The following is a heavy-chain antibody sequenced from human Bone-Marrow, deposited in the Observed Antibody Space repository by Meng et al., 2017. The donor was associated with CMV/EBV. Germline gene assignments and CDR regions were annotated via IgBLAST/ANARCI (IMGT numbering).Heavy chain of an antibody. CDR2: ISSSSSYI. Sequence: LSLTCAASGFTFSSYSMNWVRQAPGKGLEWVSSISSSSSYIYYADSVKGRFTISRDNAKNSLYLQMNSLRAEDTAVYYCARDHWRTALYYYGMDVWGQGTTVTVSS. CDR1: GFTFSSYS. D-gene: IGHD1-1*01. CDR3: ARDHWRTALYYYGMDV. J-gene: IGHJ6*02. V-gene: IGHV3-21*01.